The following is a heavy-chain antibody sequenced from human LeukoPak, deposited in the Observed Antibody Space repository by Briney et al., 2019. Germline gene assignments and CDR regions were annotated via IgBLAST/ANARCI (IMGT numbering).Heavy chain of an antibody. CDR1: GFIFSSYS. V-gene: IGHV3-48*01. J-gene: IGHJ4*02. CDR3: ARVHGGYPFDQ. CDR2: ISSVSSTI. D-gene: IGHD2-15*01. Sequence: GGSLRLSCAASGFIFSSYSMNWVRQAPGKGLGWISFISSVSSTIYYADSVRGRFNISRDNVKNSLYLQMNGLRAEDTAVYYCARVHGGYPFDQWGQGTLVTVSS.